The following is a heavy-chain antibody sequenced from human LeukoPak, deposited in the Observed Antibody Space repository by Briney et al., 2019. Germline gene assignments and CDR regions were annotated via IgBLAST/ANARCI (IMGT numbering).Heavy chain of an antibody. D-gene: IGHD4-11*01. J-gene: IGHJ3*02. CDR3: ARGSNFDAFDI. V-gene: IGHV3-48*01. CDR1: GFTFSSYS. Sequence: GGSLRLSSAASGFTFSSYSMNWVRQAPGKGLEWVSYISSSSSTIYYADSVRGRFTISRDNAKNSLYLQMNSLRAEDTAVYYCARGSNFDAFDIWGQGTMVTVSS. CDR2: ISSSSSTI.